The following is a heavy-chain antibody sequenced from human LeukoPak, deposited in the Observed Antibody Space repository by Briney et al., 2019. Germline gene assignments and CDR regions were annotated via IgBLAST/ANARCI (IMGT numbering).Heavy chain of an antibody. CDR3: VRVVVASSEAAN. D-gene: IGHD2-15*01. CDR1: GFTFSPDW. CDR2: VNHDGSDT. Sequence: PGGSLRPSWAASGFTFSPDWTGCVRQPPGKGLEWVANVNHDGSDTHYVDSVKGRFTISRDNVKKSLFLQMNSLRAEDTAVYHCVRVVVASSEAANCGQGTLVTVSS. J-gene: IGHJ1*01. V-gene: IGHV3-7*04.